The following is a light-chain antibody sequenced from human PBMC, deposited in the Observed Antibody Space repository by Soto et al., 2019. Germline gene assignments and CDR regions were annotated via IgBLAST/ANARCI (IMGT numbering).Light chain of an antibody. CDR1: QSLLHSNGYNY. CDR2: LGS. J-gene: IGKJ1*01. Sequence: DIVMTQSPLSLPVTPGEPASISCRSSQSLLHSNGYNYLDWYLQKPGQSPQLLIYLGSNRSSGVPDRFSGSGSGTDFTLKISRVEAEDVGVYYCMQALQTPVPFGQGTKVEIK. V-gene: IGKV2-28*01. CDR3: MQALQTPVP.